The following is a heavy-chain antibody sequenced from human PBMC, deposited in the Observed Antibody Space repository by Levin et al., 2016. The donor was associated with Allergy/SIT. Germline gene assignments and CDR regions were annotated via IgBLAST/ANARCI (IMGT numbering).Heavy chain of an antibody. D-gene: IGHD5-18*01. J-gene: IGHJ6*02. V-gene: IGHV4-4*02. CDR2: IYHSGST. Sequence: WIRQPPGKGLEWIGEIYHSGSTNYNPSLKSRVTISVDKSKNQFSLKLSSVTAADTAVYYCARARGYSYGWYYGMDVWGQGTTVTVSS. CDR3: ARARGYSYGWYYGMDV.